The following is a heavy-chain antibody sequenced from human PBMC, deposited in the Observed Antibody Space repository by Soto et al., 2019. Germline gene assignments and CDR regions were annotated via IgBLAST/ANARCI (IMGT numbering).Heavy chain of an antibody. CDR1: DGSISSRGYY. CDR2: IYYSGST. CDR3: VHSNWFYP. V-gene: IGHV4-39*01. Sequence: SETLSLTCTVSDGSISSRGYYWGWIRQPPGKGLEWIGTIYYSGSTYYNPSLKSRVTISVDTSKNQFSLKLSSVTAADTAVYYCVHSNWFYPWGQGTLDTVSS. J-gene: IGHJ5*02.